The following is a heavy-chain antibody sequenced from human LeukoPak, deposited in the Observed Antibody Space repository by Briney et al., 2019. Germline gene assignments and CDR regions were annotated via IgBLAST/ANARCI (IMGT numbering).Heavy chain of an antibody. CDR3: ASTMMHYYYYMDV. CDR2: INPNSGGT. D-gene: IGHD3-22*01. Sequence: ASVKVSCKASGYTFTSYDINWVRQAPGQGLEWMGWINPNSGGTNYAQKFQGRVTMTRDTSISTAYMELSRLRSDDTAVYYCASTMMHYYYYMDVWGKGTTVTVSS. CDR1: GYTFTSYD. J-gene: IGHJ6*03. V-gene: IGHV1-2*02.